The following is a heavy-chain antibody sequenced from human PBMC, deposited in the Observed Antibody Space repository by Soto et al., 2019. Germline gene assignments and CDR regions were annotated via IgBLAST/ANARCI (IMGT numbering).Heavy chain of an antibody. V-gene: IGHV4-4*02. Sequence: SETLSLTCAVSGASISSNNWWSWVRQPPGKGLEWIGESSHSGSANYNPSLKSRVIILIDKSKSQFSLDLISVTAADTAVYYCSSISILGPFDFWGRGTLVPVSS. CDR2: SSHSGSA. CDR1: GASISSNNW. J-gene: IGHJ4*02. CDR3: SSISILGPFDF.